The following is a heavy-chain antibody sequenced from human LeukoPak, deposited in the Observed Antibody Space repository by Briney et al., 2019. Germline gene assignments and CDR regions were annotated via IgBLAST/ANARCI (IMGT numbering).Heavy chain of an antibody. D-gene: IGHD5-12*01. J-gene: IGHJ4*02. CDR1: GFTFSTYG. Sequence: GRSLRLSCAASGFTFSTYGMPWVRQAPGKGLQWVAVISYEAKNTYYADSVKGRFTISRDNSKNMLYLQMNSLRVEDTAVYYCAKEGSMYTSTWYDYWGQGTLVTVSS. CDR3: AKEGSMYTSTWYDY. V-gene: IGHV3-30*18. CDR2: ISYEAKNT.